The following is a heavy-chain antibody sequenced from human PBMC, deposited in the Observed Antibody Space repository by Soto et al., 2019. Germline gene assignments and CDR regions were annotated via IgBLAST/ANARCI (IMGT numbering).Heavy chain of an antibody. J-gene: IGHJ4*02. V-gene: IGHV4-4*02. CDR2: IYHSGST. Sequence: SETLSLTCAVSGGSISSSNWWSWVRQPPGKGLEWIGEIYHSGSTNYNPSLKSRVTISVDKSKNQFSLKLSSVTAADTAVYSCARHTPAISISDHWGQGTLVTVS. CDR1: GGSISSSNW. D-gene: IGHD2-15*01. CDR3: ARHTPAISISDH.